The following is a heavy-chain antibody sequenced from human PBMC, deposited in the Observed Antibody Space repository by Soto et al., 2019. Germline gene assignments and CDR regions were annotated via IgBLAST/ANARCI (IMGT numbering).Heavy chain of an antibody. V-gene: IGHV4-30-4*01. CDR2: IYYSGST. J-gene: IGHJ4*02. CDR3: ARVRRNSSGWYGVKY. CDR1: GGSISSGDYY. Sequence: QVQLQESGPGLVKPSQTLSLTCTVSGGSISSGDYYWSWIRQPPGKGLEWIGYIYYSGSTYYNPSLRSRVTMSVDTSKNQFALTLSSVTAADTAVYYCARVRRNSSGWYGVKYWGQGTLVTVSS. D-gene: IGHD6-19*01.